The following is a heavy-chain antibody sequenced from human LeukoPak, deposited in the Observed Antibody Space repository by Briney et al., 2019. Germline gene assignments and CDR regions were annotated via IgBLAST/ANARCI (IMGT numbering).Heavy chain of an antibody. CDR1: GFTFRNAW. Sequence: GGSLRLSCAASGFTFRNAWMTWVRQAPGKGLVWVSRINSDGSSINYADSVKGRFTISRDNAKNTLYLQMNSLRVEDTAVYYCARAMDYYDDQSVYFDLWGRGTLVTVSS. J-gene: IGHJ2*01. CDR3: ARAMDYYDDQSVYFDL. CDR2: INSDGSSI. V-gene: IGHV3-74*01. D-gene: IGHD3-22*01.